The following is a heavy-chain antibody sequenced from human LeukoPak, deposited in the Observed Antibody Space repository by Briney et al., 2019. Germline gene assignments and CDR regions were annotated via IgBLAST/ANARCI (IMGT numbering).Heavy chain of an antibody. Sequence: SSETLSLTCTVSGGSISSYYWSWIRQPAGKGLEWIGSIYHSGSTYYNPSLKSRVTISVDTSKNQFSLKLSSVTAADTAVYYCARDEYSYGSRTHPYFLDYWGQGTLVTVSS. V-gene: IGHV4-4*07. CDR1: GGSISSYY. J-gene: IGHJ4*02. CDR3: ARDEYSYGSRTHPYFLDY. D-gene: IGHD5-18*01. CDR2: IYHSGST.